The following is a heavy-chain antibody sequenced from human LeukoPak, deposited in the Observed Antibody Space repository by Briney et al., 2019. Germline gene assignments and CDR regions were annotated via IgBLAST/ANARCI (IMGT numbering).Heavy chain of an antibody. J-gene: IGHJ4*02. D-gene: IGHD3-16*02. CDR2: IHTTGRT. Sequence: SETLSLNCSVSGRPISSYWWSWIRQPAGKGLDFIGRIHTTGRTNYNPSLKSRVSMSVETSKNKFSLELRSVTAADTAVYFCARAGYTISSYRFDYWGQGALVTVSS. CDR3: ARAGYTISSYRFDY. CDR1: GRPISSYW. V-gene: IGHV4-4*07.